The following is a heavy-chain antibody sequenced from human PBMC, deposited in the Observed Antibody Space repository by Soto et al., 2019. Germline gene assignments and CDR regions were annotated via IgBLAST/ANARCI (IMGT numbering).Heavy chain of an antibody. V-gene: IGHV3-13*01. CDR2: IGTAGDT. Sequence: GGSLRLSCAASGFTFSSYDMHWVRQATGKGLEWVSAIGTAGDTYYPGSEKGRFTISRENAKNSLYLQMNSLRAEDTAVYYCASSTDYYDSSGPINAFDIWGQGTMVTVSS. J-gene: IGHJ3*02. CDR1: GFTFSSYD. D-gene: IGHD3-22*01. CDR3: ASSTDYYDSSGPINAFDI.